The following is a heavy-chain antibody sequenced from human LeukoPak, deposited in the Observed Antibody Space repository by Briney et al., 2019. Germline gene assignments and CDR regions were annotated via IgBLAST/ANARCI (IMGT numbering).Heavy chain of an antibody. D-gene: IGHD3-16*01. V-gene: IGHV4-34*01. Sequence: SETLSLTCAVYGGSFSGYYWSWIRQPPGKGLEWIGYIYHTGTTHYNPSLKSRVTISVDKSKNQFSLNLTSVTAADTAVYYCARGLEEFDYWGQGTLVTVSS. CDR3: ARGLEEFDY. J-gene: IGHJ4*02. CDR1: GGSFSGYY. CDR2: IYHTGTT.